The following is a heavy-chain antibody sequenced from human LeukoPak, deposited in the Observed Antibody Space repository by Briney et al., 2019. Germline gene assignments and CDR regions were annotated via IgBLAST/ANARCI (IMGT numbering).Heavy chain of an antibody. D-gene: IGHD6-6*01. J-gene: IGHJ4*02. CDR3: AKEGVYAAARPDYFDY. CDR2: ISGSGGST. CDR1: GFTFSSYA. Sequence: GGSLRLSCAASGFTFSSYAMSWVRQAPGKGLEWVSAISGSGGSTYYADSVKGRFTISRDNSKNTLYLQMNSLRAEDTAVYYCAKEGVYAAARPDYFDYWGQGTLVTVSS. V-gene: IGHV3-23*01.